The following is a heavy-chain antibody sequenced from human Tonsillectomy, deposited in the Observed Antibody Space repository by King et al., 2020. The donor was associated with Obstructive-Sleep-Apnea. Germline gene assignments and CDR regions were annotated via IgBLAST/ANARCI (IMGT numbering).Heavy chain of an antibody. D-gene: IGHD3-22*01. CDR2: INIDGSIT. J-gene: IGHJ3*02. Sequence: DVQLVESGGGLVQPGGSLRLSCAASGFTFSSNWMHWVRQAPGKGLVWVSRINIDGSITNYADSVKGRFTISRDTAKNTLYLQLNSLRAEDTAVYYCTRTYYDSSGYTNAFDIWGQGTMVTVSS. CDR3: TRTYYDSSGYTNAFDI. CDR1: GFTFSSNW. V-gene: IGHV3-74*01.